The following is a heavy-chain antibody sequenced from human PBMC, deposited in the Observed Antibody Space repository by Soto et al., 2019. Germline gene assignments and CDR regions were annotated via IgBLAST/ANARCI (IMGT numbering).Heavy chain of an antibody. J-gene: IGHJ5*02. CDR3: ASSSGGARWFDP. CDR2: IIPILGIA. V-gene: IGHV1-69*02. Sequence: QVQLVQSGAELKKPGSSVKVSCKASGGTFSSYTISWVRQAPGQGLEWMGRIIPILGIANYAQKFQGRVTITADKSTSTAYMELSSLKSEDTAVHYCASSSGGARWFDPWGQGTLGTVSS. D-gene: IGHD1-26*01. CDR1: GGTFSSYT.